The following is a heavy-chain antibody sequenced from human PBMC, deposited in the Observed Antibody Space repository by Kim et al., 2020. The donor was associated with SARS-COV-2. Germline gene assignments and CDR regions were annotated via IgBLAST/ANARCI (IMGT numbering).Heavy chain of an antibody. CDR3: ARDGEVALLWFGELFNWFDP. D-gene: IGHD3-10*01. Sequence: GGSLRLSCAASGFTFSSYSMNWVRQAPGKGLEWVSYISSSSSTIYYADSVKGRFTISRDNAKNSLYLQMNSLRDEDTAVYYCARDGEVALLWFGELFNWFDPWGQGTLVTVSS. J-gene: IGHJ5*02. V-gene: IGHV3-48*02. CDR1: GFTFSSYS. CDR2: ISSSSSTI.